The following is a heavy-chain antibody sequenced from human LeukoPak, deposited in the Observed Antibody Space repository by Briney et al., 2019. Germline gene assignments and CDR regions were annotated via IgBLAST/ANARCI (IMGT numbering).Heavy chain of an antibody. D-gene: IGHD4-17*01. J-gene: IGHJ4*02. Sequence: GGSLRLSCAASGFTYSSYSMQWVRQTPGKGLEWVGIMSNSGENTFYGEAVKGRFTISRDNSKNTLYLQMNSLRAEDTAVYYCARRLRRNYFDYWGQGTLVTVSS. CDR2: MSNSGENT. CDR3: ARRLRRNYFDY. V-gene: IGHV3-33*05. CDR1: GFTYSSYS.